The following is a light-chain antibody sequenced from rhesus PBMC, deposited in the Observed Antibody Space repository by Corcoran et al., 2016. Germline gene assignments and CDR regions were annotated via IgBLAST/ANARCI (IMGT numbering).Light chain of an antibody. V-gene: IGKV1-21*01. Sequence: IQMTQSPSSLAASIGDTVPFSCRARQDMRSWVAWDQQKPGKAPNLLIYKASSLQSGVPSRFSGRGSGTDFTLSISSLQSEDFGTYYCQQYTNRPFTFGPGTKLYIK. CDR2: KAS. CDR1: QDMRSW. J-gene: IGKJ3*01. CDR3: QQYTNRPFT.